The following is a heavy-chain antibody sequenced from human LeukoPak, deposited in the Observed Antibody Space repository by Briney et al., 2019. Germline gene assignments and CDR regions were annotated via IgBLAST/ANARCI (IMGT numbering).Heavy chain of an antibody. V-gene: IGHV4-4*02. J-gene: IGHJ4*02. Sequence: SGTLSLTCGVSGGSITTTNWWTWVRQPPGKGLEWIGEVHLDGRTNYNPSLESRLTISVDLSENHISLRLTSVTAADTAVYYCAREGGFYRPLDYSGQGTLVTVSS. D-gene: IGHD3-3*01. CDR1: GGSITTTNW. CDR2: VHLDGRT. CDR3: AREGGFYRPLDY.